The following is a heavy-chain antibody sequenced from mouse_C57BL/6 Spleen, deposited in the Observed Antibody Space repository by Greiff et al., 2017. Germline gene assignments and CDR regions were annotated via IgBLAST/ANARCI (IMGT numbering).Heavy chain of an antibody. J-gene: IGHJ4*01. CDR1: GYSFTGYF. Sequence: VQLQQSGPELVKPGDSVKISCKASGYSFTGYFMNWVMQSHGKSLEWIGRINPYNGDTFYNQKFKGKATLTVDKSSSTAHMALRSLTSEDSAVYYCARSYGSSSYAMDYWGQGTSVTVSS. CDR2: INPYNGDT. V-gene: IGHV1-20*01. D-gene: IGHD1-1*01. CDR3: ARSYGSSSYAMDY.